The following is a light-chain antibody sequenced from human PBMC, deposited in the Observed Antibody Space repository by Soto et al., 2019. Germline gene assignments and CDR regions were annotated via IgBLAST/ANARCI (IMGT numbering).Light chain of an antibody. CDR2: YDS. Sequence: SYELTQPPSVSLAPGKTARITCGGNNIVSKSVHWYQQKPGQAPVLVIYYDSDRPSGIPERFSGSNSGNTATLTISRVEAGDEADYYCQVWDSSSDHPVFGGGTKLTVL. J-gene: IGLJ2*01. CDR3: QVWDSSSDHPV. CDR1: NIVSKS. V-gene: IGLV3-21*04.